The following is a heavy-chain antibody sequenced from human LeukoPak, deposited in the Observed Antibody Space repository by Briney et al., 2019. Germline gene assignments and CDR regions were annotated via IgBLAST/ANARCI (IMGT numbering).Heavy chain of an antibody. CDR1: GYTFTSYY. CDR3: ATHPEYSSSWYYFDY. J-gene: IGHJ4*02. Sequence: ASVKVSCKASGYTFTSYYMHWVRQAPGQGLEWMGIINLSGGSTSYAQKFQGRVTMTRDTSTSTVYMELSSLRSEDTAVYYCATHPEYSSSWYYFDYWGQGTLVTVSS. V-gene: IGHV1-46*01. D-gene: IGHD6-13*01. CDR2: INLSGGST.